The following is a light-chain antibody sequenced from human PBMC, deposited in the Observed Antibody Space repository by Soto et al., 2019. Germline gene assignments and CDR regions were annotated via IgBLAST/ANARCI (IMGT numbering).Light chain of an antibody. V-gene: IGKV3-20*01. J-gene: IGKJ1*01. CDR1: QSVSSSY. CDR3: HQFGRSPWT. Sequence: EIVLTQSPGTLSLSPGERATLSCRASQSVSSSYVAWYQQKPGQAPRLLIYSASNRAAVVPDRFSGSGSGADFSLTISRLEPEDFAVYYCHQFGRSPWTFGQGTKVDFK. CDR2: SAS.